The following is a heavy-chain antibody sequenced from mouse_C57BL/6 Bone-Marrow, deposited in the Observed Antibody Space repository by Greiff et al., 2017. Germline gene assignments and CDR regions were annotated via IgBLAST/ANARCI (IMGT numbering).Heavy chain of an antibody. CDR2: IDPSDSYT. CDR1: GYTFTSYW. Sequence: QVQLQQPGAELVKPGASVKLSCKASGYTFTSYWMQWVKQRPGPGLEWIGEIDPSDSYTNYNQTFKGKATLTVDTSSSTAYMQLSSLTSEDSAVYYCARCPRLGDVWGTGTTVTVSS. D-gene: IGHD4-1*01. V-gene: IGHV1-50*01. J-gene: IGHJ1*03. CDR3: ARCPRLGDV.